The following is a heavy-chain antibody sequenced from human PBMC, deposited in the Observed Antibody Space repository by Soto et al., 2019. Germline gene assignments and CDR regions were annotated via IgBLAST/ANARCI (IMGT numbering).Heavy chain of an antibody. Sequence: GESLKISCKASGYNFTNYWITWVRRVPGKGLEWMGRIDPHDSYTKYSPSFEGHVTLSVDKSIATASLQWHNLKASDTGIYYCARLDCARECRQYFLDHWGRGTLVTVSS. CDR2: IDPHDSYT. D-gene: IGHD3-9*01. CDR1: GYNFTNYW. J-gene: IGHJ4*02. CDR3: ARLDCARECRQYFLDH. V-gene: IGHV5-10-1*01.